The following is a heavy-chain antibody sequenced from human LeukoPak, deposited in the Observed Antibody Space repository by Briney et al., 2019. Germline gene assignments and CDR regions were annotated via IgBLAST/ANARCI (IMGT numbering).Heavy chain of an antibody. J-gene: IGHJ5*02. V-gene: IGHV1-69*05. Sequence: ASVKVSCKASGGTFSSYAISWARQAPGQGLEWMGGIIPIFGTANYAQKFQGRVTITTDESTSTAYMELSSLRSEDTAVYYCARDQGIAAAGTVLWFDPWGQGTLVTVSS. CDR3: ARDQGIAAAGTVLWFDP. CDR1: GGTFSSYA. D-gene: IGHD6-13*01. CDR2: IIPIFGTA.